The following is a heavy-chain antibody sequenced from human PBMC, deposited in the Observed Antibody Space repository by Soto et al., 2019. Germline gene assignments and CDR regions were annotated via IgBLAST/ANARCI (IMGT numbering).Heavy chain of an antibody. CDR3: ARRIVQLERYYYYGMDV. J-gene: IGHJ6*02. CDR1: GGSFNRHT. Sequence: QVQLVQSGAEVRKPGSSVRVSCKASGGSFNRHTISWVRQAPGQGLEWMGGIIPIFGTANHAQKFQGRVTIIADESTSTVYMELSSLRSDDTAVYYCARRIVQLERYYYYGMDVWGQGTTVTVSS. CDR2: IIPIFGTA. D-gene: IGHD1-1*01. V-gene: IGHV1-69*01.